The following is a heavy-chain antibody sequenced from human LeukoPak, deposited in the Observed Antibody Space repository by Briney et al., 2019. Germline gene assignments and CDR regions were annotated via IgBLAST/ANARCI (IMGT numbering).Heavy chain of an antibody. CDR2: VNLQGST. CDR3: AREGGPYRPLDY. V-gene: IGHV4-4*02. Sequence: SGTLPLTCGVSGGSITNTNYWTWVRQPPGKGLEWIGEVNLQGSTNYNPSLMGRVALSVDTSENHISLQLTSVTAADTAVYYCAREGGPYRPLDYSGQGTLVTVSS. CDR1: GGSITNTNY. J-gene: IGHJ4*02.